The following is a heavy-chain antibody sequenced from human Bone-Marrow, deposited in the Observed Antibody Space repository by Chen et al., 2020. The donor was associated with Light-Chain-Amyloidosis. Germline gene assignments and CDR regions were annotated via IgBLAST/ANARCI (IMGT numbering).Heavy chain of an antibody. CDR3: ATXXXPRGYSSGWYGFDI. CDR2: IYPGASDT. CDR1: GYSFTSYW. Sequence: EVQLVXSGAEVKKPGESLKISCKGSGYSFTSYWIGWVRQMPGQGLEWMGIIYPGASDTRYSPSFQGQVXXXXDXXISTXXXXXXXXXXXXXXXXXXATXXXPRGYSSGWYGFDIWGQGTMVTVSS. J-gene: IGHJ3*02. V-gene: IGHV5-51*01. D-gene: IGHD6-19*01.